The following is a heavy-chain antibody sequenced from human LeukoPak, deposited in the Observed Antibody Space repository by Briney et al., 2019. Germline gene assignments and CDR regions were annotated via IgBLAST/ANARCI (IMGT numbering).Heavy chain of an antibody. V-gene: IGHV4-31*03. CDR1: GGSISSGGYY. J-gene: IGHJ4*02. Sequence: SETLSLTCTVSGGSISSGGYYWSWIRQHPGKGLEWIGYIYYSGSTYYNPSLKSRVTISVDTSKSQFSLKLSSVTAADTAVYYCARHGTMVRGVIDYFDYWGQGTLVTVSS. CDR3: ARHGTMVRGVIDYFDY. D-gene: IGHD3-10*01. CDR2: IYYSGST.